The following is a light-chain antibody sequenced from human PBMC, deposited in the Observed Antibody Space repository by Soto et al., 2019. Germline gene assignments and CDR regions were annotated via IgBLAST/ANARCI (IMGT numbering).Light chain of an antibody. CDR2: EVN. V-gene: IGLV2-14*01. CDR3: CSYTNRLTWV. Sequence: QSALTQPASVSGSPGQSITISCTGTSGDVASYNYVSWYQQDPGKAPNLIIYEVNNRPSGVSDRFSGSKSGDTASLTISGLQYADEADYHCCSYTNRLTWVFGGGTKLTVL. J-gene: IGLJ3*02. CDR1: SGDVASYNY.